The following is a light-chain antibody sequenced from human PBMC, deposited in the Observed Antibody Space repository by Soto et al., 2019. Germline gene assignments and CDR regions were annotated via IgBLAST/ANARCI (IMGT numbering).Light chain of an antibody. CDR1: QNIRND. CDR3: LYDFKFPRT. J-gene: IGKJ1*01. CDR2: AAS. Sequence: AIQLTQSPSSLSASVGDRVTISCRASQNIRNDLGWYQQRVGRAPRLLIYAASSLDDGVPSRFSGSGSGTDFTLTISSLQPEDSATYYCLYDFKFPRTFAQGTKVDI. V-gene: IGKV1-6*01.